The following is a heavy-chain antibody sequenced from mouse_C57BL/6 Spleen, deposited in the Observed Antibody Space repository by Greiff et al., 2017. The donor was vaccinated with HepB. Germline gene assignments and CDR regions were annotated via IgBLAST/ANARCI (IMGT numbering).Heavy chain of an antibody. CDR3: ARGYVYDGDYFDY. Sequence: VQLQQSGPELVKPGASVKLSCKASGYTFTSYDINWVKQRPGQGLEWIGWIYPRDGSTKYTEKFKGKATLTVDTSSSTAYMELHSLTSEDSAVYFCARGYVYDGDYFDYWGQGTTLTVSS. CDR1: GYTFTSYD. D-gene: IGHD2-2*01. V-gene: IGHV1-85*01. CDR2: IYPRDGST. J-gene: IGHJ2*01.